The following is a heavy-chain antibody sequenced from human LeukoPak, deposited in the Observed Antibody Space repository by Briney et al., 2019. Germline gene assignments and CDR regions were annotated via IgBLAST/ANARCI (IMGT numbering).Heavy chain of an antibody. Sequence: AETLSLTCTVSGGSISSSSYYWGWIRQPPGKGLEWIGGIYYSGSTYYNPSLKSRVTISVDKSKNQFSLKLGSLTAEDTAVYYCATPYSSRPRYFDLWGRGTLVTVSS. CDR2: IYYSGST. V-gene: IGHV4-39*01. CDR3: ATPYSSRPRYFDL. D-gene: IGHD6-13*01. CDR1: GGSISSSSYY. J-gene: IGHJ2*01.